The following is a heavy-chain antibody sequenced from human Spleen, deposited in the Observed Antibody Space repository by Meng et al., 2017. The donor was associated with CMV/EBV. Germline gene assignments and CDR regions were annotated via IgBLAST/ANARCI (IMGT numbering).Heavy chain of an antibody. CDR2: ISSSSSYI. Sequence: GESLKISCAASGFTFSSYSMNWVRQAPGKGLEWVSSISSSSSYIYYADSVKGRFTISRDNSKNTLYLQMNSLRAEDTAVYYCAKVRGLTDYWGQGTLVTVSS. CDR1: GFTFSSYS. CDR3: AKVRGLTDY. V-gene: IGHV3-21*04. J-gene: IGHJ4*02.